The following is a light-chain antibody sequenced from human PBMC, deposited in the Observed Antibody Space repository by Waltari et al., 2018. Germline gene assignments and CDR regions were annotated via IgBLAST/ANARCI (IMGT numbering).Light chain of an antibody. J-gene: IGKJ4*01. CDR1: QSVFHTNNKNY. Sequence: DIVLTQSPDSLAVSLGERATISCRSSQSVFHTNNKNYLAWYQQKPGHPPRLLFYWASTRESGVPDRFSGSGSGTDFTLAISSLQAEDVATYFCQQYYSSPLTFGGGTKVEFK. V-gene: IGKV4-1*01. CDR2: WAS. CDR3: QQYYSSPLT.